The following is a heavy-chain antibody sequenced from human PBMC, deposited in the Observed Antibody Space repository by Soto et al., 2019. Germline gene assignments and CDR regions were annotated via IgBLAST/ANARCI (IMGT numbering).Heavy chain of an antibody. D-gene: IGHD6-13*01. J-gene: IGHJ6*02. Sequence: GESLKISWKGSGYSFTSYWISWVRQMPGKGLEWMGRIDPSDSYTNYSPSFQGHVTISADKSISTAYLQWSSLKASDTAMYYCARHQSIAAAGTLSLYYYYGMDVWGQGTTVTVSS. CDR2: IDPSDSYT. V-gene: IGHV5-10-1*01. CDR1: GYSFTSYW. CDR3: ARHQSIAAAGTLSLYYYYGMDV.